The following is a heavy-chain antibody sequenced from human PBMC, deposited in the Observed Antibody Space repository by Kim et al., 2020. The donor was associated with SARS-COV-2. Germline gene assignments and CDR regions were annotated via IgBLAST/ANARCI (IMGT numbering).Heavy chain of an antibody. D-gene: IGHD6-19*01. CDR1: GYTLTELS. V-gene: IGHV1-24*01. CDR3: ATGVAVAGRSSDYYYYYGMAV. J-gene: IGHJ6*02. Sequence: ASVKVSCKVSGYTLTELSMHWVRQAPGKGLEWMGGFDPEDGETIYAQKFQGRVTMTEDTSTDTAHMELSSLRSEDTAVYYCATGVAVAGRSSDYYYYYGMAVWGQGTTVTVSS. CDR2: FDPEDGET.